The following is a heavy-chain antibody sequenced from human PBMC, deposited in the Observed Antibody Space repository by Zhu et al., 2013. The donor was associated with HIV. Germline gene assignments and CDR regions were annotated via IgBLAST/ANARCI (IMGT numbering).Heavy chain of an antibody. D-gene: IGHD3-10*01. J-gene: IGHJ4*02. CDR3: ARDSSLLWFRELFSLDY. CDR1: GFTFSSYA. CDR2: ISYDGSNK. Sequence: VQLVESGGGVVQPGRSLRLSCAASGFTFSSYAMHWVRQAPGKGLEWVAVISYDGSNKYYADSVKGRFTISRDNSKNTLYLQMNSLRAEDTAVYYCARDSSLLWFRELFSLDYWGQGTLVTVSS. V-gene: IGHV3-30-3*01.